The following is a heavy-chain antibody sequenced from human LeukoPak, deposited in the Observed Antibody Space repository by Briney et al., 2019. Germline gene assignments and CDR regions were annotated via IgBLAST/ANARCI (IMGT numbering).Heavy chain of an antibody. J-gene: IGHJ5*02. CDR3: ARWVTIFGVDNNWFDP. D-gene: IGHD3-3*01. CDR1: GYTFTGYY. Sequence: ASVKVSCKASGYTFTGYYMHWVRQAPGQGLEWMGWINPNSGGTNYPQKFQGRVTITRDTSISTAYMELSRLRSDDTAVYYCARWVTIFGVDNNWFDPWGQGTLVTVSS. CDR2: INPNSGGT. V-gene: IGHV1-2*02.